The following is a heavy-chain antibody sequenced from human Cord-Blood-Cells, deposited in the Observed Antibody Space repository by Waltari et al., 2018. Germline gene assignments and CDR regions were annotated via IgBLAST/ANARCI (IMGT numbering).Heavy chain of an antibody. V-gene: IGHV1-8*01. Sequence: QVQLVQSGAEVKKPGASVKVSCTASGYTFTSYDINWVRQATGQGLEWMGWMNPNSGNTGYAQKFQGIVTMTRNTSISTAYIELSSLRSEDTAVYYCARVPQDIVVVPAALIDYWGQGTLVTVSS. D-gene: IGHD2-2*01. CDR1: GYTFTSYD. J-gene: IGHJ4*02. CDR2: MNPNSGNT. CDR3: ARVPQDIVVVPAALIDY.